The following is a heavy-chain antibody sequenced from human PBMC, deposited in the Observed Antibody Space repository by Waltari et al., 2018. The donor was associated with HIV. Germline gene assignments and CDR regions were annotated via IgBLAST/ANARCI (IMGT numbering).Heavy chain of an antibody. CDR2: YNSSGSTI. J-gene: IGHJ4*02. D-gene: IGHD6-13*01. V-gene: IGHV3-11*01. Sequence: QVQLVESGGGLVKPGGSLRLSCAASGFTSSDYYRSWIRQAPGKGLGGVSYYNSSGSTIYDADSLKGRFTISRDNAKNSLYLQRNSLRAEYTAVYYCARDRWYSIDYWSQGTLVTVSS. CDR3: ARDRWYSIDY. CDR1: GFTSSDYY.